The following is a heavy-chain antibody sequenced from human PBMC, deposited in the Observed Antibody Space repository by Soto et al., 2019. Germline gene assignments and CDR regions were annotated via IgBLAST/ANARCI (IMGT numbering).Heavy chain of an antibody. CDR2: INPNSGGT. Sequence: ASVKVSCKASGYTFTGYYMHWVRQAPGQGLEWMGWINPNSGGTNYAQKFQGWVTMTRDTSISTAYMELSRLRSDDTAVYYCARVSVYYDSSGPLDSDAFDIWGQGTMVTVSS. J-gene: IGHJ3*02. CDR3: ARVSVYYDSSGPLDSDAFDI. V-gene: IGHV1-2*04. D-gene: IGHD3-22*01. CDR1: GYTFTGYY.